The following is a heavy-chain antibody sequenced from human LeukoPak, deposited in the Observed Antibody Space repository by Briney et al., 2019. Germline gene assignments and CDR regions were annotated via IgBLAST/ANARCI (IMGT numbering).Heavy chain of an antibody. V-gene: IGHV3-21*01. J-gene: IGHJ4*02. D-gene: IGHD2-2*01. CDR3: ARDLFHSRGPAAMFDY. CDR2: ISSSSSYI. Sequence: GGSLRLSCAASGFNFSSYSMNWVRDAPGKGLEGVSSISSSSSYIYYADSVKGRFTISRDNAKYSLYLQMNSLRAEDTAVYYCARDLFHSRGPAAMFDYWGQGTLVTVSS. CDR1: GFNFSSYS.